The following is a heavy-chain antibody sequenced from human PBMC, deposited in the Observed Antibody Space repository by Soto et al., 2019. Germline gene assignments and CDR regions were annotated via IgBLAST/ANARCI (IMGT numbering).Heavy chain of an antibody. CDR3: ARDRVEGGSSGYYRAEYFQH. V-gene: IGHV1-69*01. J-gene: IGHJ1*01. Sequence: QVQLVQSGAEVKKPGSSVKVSCKASGGTFSSYAISWVRQAPGHGLEWMGGIIPIFGTANYAQKFQGRVTITADESTSTAYMELSSLRSEDTAVYYCARDRVEGGSSGYYRAEYFQHWGQGTLVTVSS. CDR2: IIPIFGTA. D-gene: IGHD3-22*01. CDR1: GGTFSSYA.